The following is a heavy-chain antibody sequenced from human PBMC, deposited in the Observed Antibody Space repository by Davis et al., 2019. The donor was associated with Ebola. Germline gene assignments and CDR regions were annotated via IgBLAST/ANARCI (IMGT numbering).Heavy chain of an antibody. D-gene: IGHD3-16*01. CDR2: ISLNSGST. J-gene: IGHJ4*02. Sequence: ASVKVSCKTSGLTFIDYYMHWVRQAPGQGPEWMGWISLNSGSTKYSHKFQGRLTMTRDTSINTAHMELSGLRSDDTAVYYCARDDKVMHFDYWGQGTLVTVSS. CDR1: GLTFIDYY. CDR3: ARDDKVMHFDY. V-gene: IGHV1-2*02.